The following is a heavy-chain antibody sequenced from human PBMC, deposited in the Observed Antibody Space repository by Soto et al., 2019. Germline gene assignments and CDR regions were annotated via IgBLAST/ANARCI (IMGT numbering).Heavy chain of an antibody. V-gene: IGHV4-34*01. Sequence: PSETLSLTCAVYGGSFSGYYWSWIRQPPGKGLEWIGEINHSGSTHYNPSLKSRVTISVDTSKNQFSLKLSSVTAADTAVYYCARNEVEYSSSLPLDYWGQGTLVTVSS. CDR1: GGSFSGYY. CDR3: ARNEVEYSSSLPLDY. CDR2: INHSGST. J-gene: IGHJ4*02. D-gene: IGHD6-6*01.